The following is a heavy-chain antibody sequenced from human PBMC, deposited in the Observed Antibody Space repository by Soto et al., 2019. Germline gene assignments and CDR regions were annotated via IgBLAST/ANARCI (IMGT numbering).Heavy chain of an antibody. J-gene: IGHJ4*02. CDR3: ARGSDYGDYVFDY. CDR2: IYYSGST. CDR1: GGSISSYY. D-gene: IGHD4-17*01. Sequence: SETLSLTCAVSGGSISSYYWSWIRQPPGEGLEWIGYIYYSGSTNYNPSLKSRVTISVDTSKNQFSLKLSSVTAADTAVYYCARGSDYGDYVFDYWGQGTLVTVSS. V-gene: IGHV4-59*01.